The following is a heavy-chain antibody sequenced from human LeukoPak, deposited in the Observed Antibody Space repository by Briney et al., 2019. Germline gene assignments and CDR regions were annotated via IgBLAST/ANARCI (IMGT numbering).Heavy chain of an antibody. CDR1: GFTFNTYS. D-gene: IGHD4-11*01. Sequence: GGSLRLSCAASGFTFNTYSMNWVRQAPGKGLEWVSSISSSSKNIYYADSVKVRFTTSRDNAKNSLCLQMNSLRAEDNAVYYCARDREYTDYLHNWFDPWGQGTLVTVSS. CDR3: ARDREYTDYLHNWFDP. CDR2: ISSSSKNI. J-gene: IGHJ5*02. V-gene: IGHV3-21*01.